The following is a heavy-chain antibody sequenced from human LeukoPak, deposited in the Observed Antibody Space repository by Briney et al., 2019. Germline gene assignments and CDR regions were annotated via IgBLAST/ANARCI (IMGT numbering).Heavy chain of an antibody. D-gene: IGHD3-3*01. CDR1: GGSISSGGYY. CDR2: IYHSGST. CDR3: ARVFWSGDDAFDI. J-gene: IGHJ3*02. V-gene: IGHV4-30-2*01. Sequence: SQTLSLTCTVSGGSISSGGYYWSWIRQPPGKGLEWIRYIYHSGSTYYNPSLKSRVTISVDRSKNQFSLKLSSVTAADTAVYYCARVFWSGDDAFDIWGQGTMVTVSS.